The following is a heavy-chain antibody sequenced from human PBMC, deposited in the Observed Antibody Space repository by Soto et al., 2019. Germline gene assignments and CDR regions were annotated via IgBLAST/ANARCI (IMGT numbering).Heavy chain of an antibody. V-gene: IGHV4-34*01. D-gene: IGHD2-15*01. J-gene: IGHJ4*02. Sequence: TSETLSLTCAVYGGSFSGYYWSWIRQPPGKGLEWIGEINHSGSTNYNPPLKSRLTISVDTSKNQFSLQLSSVTAADTAVYYCARLPYDCSGGSCYGENGFDYWGQGTLVTVSS. CDR1: GGSFSGYY. CDR2: INHSGST. CDR3: ARLPYDCSGGSCYGENGFDY.